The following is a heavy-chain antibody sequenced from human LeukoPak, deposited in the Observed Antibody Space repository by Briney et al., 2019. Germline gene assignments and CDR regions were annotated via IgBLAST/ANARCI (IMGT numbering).Heavy chain of an antibody. CDR2: ISSSVSTI. CDR1: GFTFSDYY. J-gene: IGHJ4*02. D-gene: IGHD3-22*01. V-gene: IGHV3-11*01. Sequence: GGSLRLSCAASGFTFSDYYMSWIRPAPGKGLEWVSYISSSVSTIYYADSVKGRFTISRDNAKNSLYLQMNSLRAEDTAVYYCARDMWLPPDFDYWGQGTLVTVSS. CDR3: ARDMWLPPDFDY.